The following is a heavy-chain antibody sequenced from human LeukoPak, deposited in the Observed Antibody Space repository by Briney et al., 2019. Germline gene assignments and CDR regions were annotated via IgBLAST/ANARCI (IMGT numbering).Heavy chain of an antibody. V-gene: IGHV3-7*01. J-gene: IGHJ4*02. Sequence: PGGFLRLSCAASGFTFSSYWMHWVRQVPGKGLEWVANTKQDGSEKYYVDSVKGRFTISRDNAKNSLYLQMNSLRAEDTAVYYCARTYYDSGSLIENWGQGTLVTVSS. D-gene: IGHD3-10*01. CDR2: TKQDGSEK. CDR3: ARTYYDSGSLIEN. CDR1: GFTFSSYW.